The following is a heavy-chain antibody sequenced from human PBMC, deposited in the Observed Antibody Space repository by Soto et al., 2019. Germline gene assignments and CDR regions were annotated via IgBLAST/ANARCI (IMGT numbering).Heavy chain of an antibody. CDR1: GYTFTSYY. CDR2: INPSGGST. CDR3: ARVYPSDTRYGYVGNNWFDP. Sequence: QVQLVQSGAEVKKPGASVKVSCKASGYTFTSYYMHWVRQAPGQGLEWMGIINPSGGSTSYAQKLQGRVTMTRDMSTSTVYMELSSLRSEDTAVYYCARVYPSDTRYGYVGNNWFDPWGQGTLVTVSS. J-gene: IGHJ5*02. D-gene: IGHD5-18*01. V-gene: IGHV1-46*03.